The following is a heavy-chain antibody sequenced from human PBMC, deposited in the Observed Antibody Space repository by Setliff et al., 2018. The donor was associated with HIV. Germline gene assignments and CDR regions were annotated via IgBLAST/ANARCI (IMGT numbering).Heavy chain of an antibody. V-gene: IGHV4-34*01. CDR1: GGSFSGYY. CDR2: INHSGST. D-gene: IGHD2-15*01. CDR3: ARGVPLLPPNF. Sequence: ASETLSLTCAVYGGSFSGYYWSWIRQPPGKGLEWIGEINHSGSTNYNPSLKSRVTISVDMSKNQFSLKLSSVTAADTAIYYCARGVPLLPPNFWGQGTLVTVSS. J-gene: IGHJ4*02.